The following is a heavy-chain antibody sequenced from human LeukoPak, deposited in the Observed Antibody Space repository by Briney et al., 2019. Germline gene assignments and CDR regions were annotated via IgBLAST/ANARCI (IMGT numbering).Heavy chain of an antibody. D-gene: IGHD3-22*01. CDR3: ARDLGYYYDSSGYYEDGMDV. CDR1: GYTFTSHG. V-gene: IGHV1-18*01. J-gene: IGHJ6*02. CDR2: ISAYNGNT. Sequence: ASVKVSCKASGYTFTSHGISWVRQASGQGLEWMGWISAYNGNTNYAQKLQGRVTMTTDTSTSTAYMELRSLRSDDTAVYYCARDLGYYYDSSGYYEDGMDVWGQGTTVTVSS.